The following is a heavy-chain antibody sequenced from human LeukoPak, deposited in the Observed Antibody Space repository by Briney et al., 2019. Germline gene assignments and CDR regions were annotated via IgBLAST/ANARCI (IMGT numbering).Heavy chain of an antibody. CDR1: GFTFSSYA. CDR2: ISGSGGST. CDR3: AKVPDGDYFFDY. Sequence: GGSLRLSCAASGFTFSSYAMSWVRQAPGKGLEGVSAISGSGGSTYYADSVKGRFTISRDNSKNTLYLQMNSLRAEDTAVYYCAKVPDGDYFFDYWGQGTLVTVSS. D-gene: IGHD4-17*01. V-gene: IGHV3-23*01. J-gene: IGHJ4*02.